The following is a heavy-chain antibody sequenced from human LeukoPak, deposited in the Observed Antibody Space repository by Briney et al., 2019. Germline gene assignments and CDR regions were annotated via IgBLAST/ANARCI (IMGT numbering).Heavy chain of an antibody. D-gene: IGHD3-10*02. V-gene: IGHV3-73*01. CDR2: IRSKANSYAT. J-gene: IGHJ6*03. CDR3: AELGITMVGGV. CDR1: GFTFSGSA. Sequence: PGGSLRLSCAASGFTFSGSAMHWVRQASGKGLEWVGGIRSKANSYATAYAASVKGRFTISRDDSKNTAYLQSNSLKTEDTAVYYWAELGITMVGGVWGKGTTVTIS.